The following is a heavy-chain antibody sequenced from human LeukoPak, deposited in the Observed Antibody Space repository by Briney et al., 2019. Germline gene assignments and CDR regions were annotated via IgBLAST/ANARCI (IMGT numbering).Heavy chain of an antibody. J-gene: IGHJ4*02. CDR2: INPNSGGT. CDR3: ARALGPYSSSTPLDY. V-gene: IGHV1-2*02. CDR1: GYTFTGYY. D-gene: IGHD6-6*01. Sequence: ASVTVSCKASGYTFTGYYMHWVRQAPGQGLEWMGWINPNSGGTNYAQKFQGRVTMTRDTPISTAYMELSRLRSDDTAVCYCARALGPYSSSTPLDYWGQGTLVSVSS.